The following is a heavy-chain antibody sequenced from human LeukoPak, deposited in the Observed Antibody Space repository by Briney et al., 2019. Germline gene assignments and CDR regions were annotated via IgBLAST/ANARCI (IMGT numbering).Heavy chain of an antibody. CDR3: ARLLGPAARIIDY. D-gene: IGHD2-2*01. V-gene: IGHV4-59*01. CDR1: GGSISSYY. Sequence: SETLSLTCTVSGGSISSYYWSWLRQPPGKGLEWIGYIYYSGSTNYNPSLKSRVTISVDTSKNQFSLKLSSVTAADTAIYYCARLLGPAARIIDYWGQGTLVIVSS. CDR2: IYYSGST. J-gene: IGHJ4*02.